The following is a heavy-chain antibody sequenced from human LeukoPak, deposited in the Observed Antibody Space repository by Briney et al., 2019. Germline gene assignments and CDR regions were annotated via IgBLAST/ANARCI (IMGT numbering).Heavy chain of an antibody. Sequence: SETLSLTCAVYGGSFSGFYWSWIRQPPGKGLEWIGEINHSGSTNYNSSLKSRVAISVDTSKNQFSLNLTSVTAADTAVYYCARVQQLRSVTRGQSKNWFDPWGQGTLVTVSS. CDR3: ARVQQLRSVTRGQSKNWFDP. D-gene: IGHD1-1*01. CDR2: INHSGST. CDR1: GGSFSGFY. V-gene: IGHV4-34*01. J-gene: IGHJ5*02.